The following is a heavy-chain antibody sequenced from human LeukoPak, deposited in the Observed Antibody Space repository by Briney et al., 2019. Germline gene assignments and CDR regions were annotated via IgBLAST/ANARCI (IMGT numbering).Heavy chain of an antibody. CDR3: ARGGSFSGIYALDY. D-gene: IGHD1-26*01. V-gene: IGHV3-74*01. CDR1: GFTFSTHW. CDR2: MNTEGSST. Sequence: PGGSLRLSCAASGFTFSTHWMHWVRQAPGKGLVWVSRMNTEGSSTAYAGSVKGRFTISRDNAKNTLYLQMNSLRAEGTAVYYCARGGSFSGIYALDYWGQGTVVTVSS. J-gene: IGHJ4*02.